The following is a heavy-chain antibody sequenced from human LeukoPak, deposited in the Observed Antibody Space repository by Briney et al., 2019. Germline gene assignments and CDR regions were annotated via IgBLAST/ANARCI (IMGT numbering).Heavy chain of an antibody. Sequence: SETLSLTCTVSGGSISSYYWSWIRQPPGKGLEWLGYIYYSGSTNYNPSLKSRVTISVDTSKNQFSLKLSSVTAADTAVYYCARDGGSSVYYYYMDVWGKGTTVTVSS. V-gene: IGHV4-59*01. CDR1: GGSISSYY. J-gene: IGHJ6*03. D-gene: IGHD1-26*01. CDR2: IYYSGST. CDR3: ARDGGSSVYYYYMDV.